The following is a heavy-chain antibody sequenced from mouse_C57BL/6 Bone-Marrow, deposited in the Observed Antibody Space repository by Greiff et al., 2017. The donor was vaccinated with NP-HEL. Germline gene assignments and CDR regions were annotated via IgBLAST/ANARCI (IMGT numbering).Heavy chain of an antibody. Sequence: EVQRVESGGGLVKPGGSLKLSCAASGFTFSSYTMSWVRQTPEKRLEWVATISGGGGNTYYPDSVKGRFTISRDNAKNTLYLQMSSLRSEDTALYYCARQATTVVPFAYWGQGTLVTVSA. CDR3: ARQATTVVPFAY. CDR2: ISGGGGNT. D-gene: IGHD1-1*01. CDR1: GFTFSSYT. V-gene: IGHV5-9*01. J-gene: IGHJ3*01.